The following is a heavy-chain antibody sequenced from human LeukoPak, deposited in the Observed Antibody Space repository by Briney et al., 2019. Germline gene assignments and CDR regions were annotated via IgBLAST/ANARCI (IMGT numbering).Heavy chain of an antibody. CDR1: GGSISRYH. CDR2: IYSSGST. J-gene: IGHJ3*02. CDR3: AREEKEGAFDI. V-gene: IGHV4-59*01. Sequence: SETLSLTCTVSGGSISRYHWSWIRQPPGKGLESIGYIYSSGSTHYNPSLKSRVTISVDTSKNQFSLKLSSVTAADTAVYYCAREEKEGAFDIWGQGTMVTVSS.